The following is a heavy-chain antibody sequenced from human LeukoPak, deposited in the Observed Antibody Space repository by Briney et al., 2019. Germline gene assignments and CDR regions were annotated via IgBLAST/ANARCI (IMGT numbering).Heavy chain of an antibody. CDR1: GFTFSEPW. Sequence: PGGSLTLSCAASGFTFSEPWMGWVRQAPGMGLEWVGRIKSTADGGTTDYAAAVQGRFIISRDDSKDTLYLQMNSLKTEDTAMYYCTTYGGYEGLSDHWGQGTLVTVSS. CDR3: TTYGGYEGLSDH. J-gene: IGHJ5*02. CDR2: IKSTADGGTT. D-gene: IGHD5-12*01. V-gene: IGHV3-15*01.